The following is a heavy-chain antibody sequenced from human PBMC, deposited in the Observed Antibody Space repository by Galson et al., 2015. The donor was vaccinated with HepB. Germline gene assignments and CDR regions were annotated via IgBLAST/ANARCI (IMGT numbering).Heavy chain of an antibody. V-gene: IGHV1-69*11. CDR1: GGTFSTYA. D-gene: IGHD2-8*01. Sequence: SVKVSCKASGGTFSTYAISWVRQAPGQGLEWVGLVNPMLGTTNYAQKFQDRVTIVADESRNTVYMELNSLTSEDTAVYYCAKINGGLWSSWGRGVLVIVSS. J-gene: IGHJ5*02. CDR2: VNPMLGTT. CDR3: AKINGGLWSS.